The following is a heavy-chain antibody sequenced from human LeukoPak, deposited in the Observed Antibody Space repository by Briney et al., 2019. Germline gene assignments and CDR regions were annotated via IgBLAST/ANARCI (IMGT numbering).Heavy chain of an antibody. Sequence: PAGSLRLSCAASGCSFSYYYMNWVRQTPGKGLEWVSSITTSSSDVYYADSVKGRFTTSRDNAKNSLYLQMNSLRVEDTAVYYCARDGDYYDSSRLFDYWGQGTLVTVSS. CDR3: ARDGDYYDSSRLFDY. CDR2: ITTSSSDV. D-gene: IGHD3-22*01. J-gene: IGHJ4*02. V-gene: IGHV3-21*01. CDR1: GCSFSYYY.